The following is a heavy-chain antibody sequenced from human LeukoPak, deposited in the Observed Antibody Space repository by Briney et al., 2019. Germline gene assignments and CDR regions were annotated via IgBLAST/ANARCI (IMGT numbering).Heavy chain of an antibody. J-gene: IGHJ5*02. CDR3: ARPLMYYYGSETYFWFDP. V-gene: IGHV3-7*01. CDR2: IKEDGSEK. Sequence: GGSLRLSCRASGITFSTYWMSWVRQAPGKGLQWVANIKEDGSEKYYVDSVKGRFTISRDNAKNSLSLQMNSLRAEDTAVYYCARPLMYYYGSETYFWFDPWGQGTLVTVSS. D-gene: IGHD3-10*01. CDR1: GITFSTYW.